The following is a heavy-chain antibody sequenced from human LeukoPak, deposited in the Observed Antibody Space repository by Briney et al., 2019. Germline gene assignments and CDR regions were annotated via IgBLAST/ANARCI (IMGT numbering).Heavy chain of an antibody. CDR1: GFTFSSYW. CDR3: TTTPPYYDFWSGYYPFDY. V-gene: IGHV3-7*03. J-gene: IGHJ4*02. D-gene: IGHD3-3*01. CDR2: IKQDGSEK. Sequence: GGSLRLSCADSGFTFSSYWMSWVRQAPGKGLEWVANIKQDGSEKYYVDSVKGRFTISRDIANNSLYLQMNSLRAEDTAVYYCTTTPPYYDFWSGYYPFDYWGQGTLVTVSS.